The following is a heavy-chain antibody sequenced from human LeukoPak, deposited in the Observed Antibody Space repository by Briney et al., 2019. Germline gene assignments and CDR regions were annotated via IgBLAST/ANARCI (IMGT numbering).Heavy chain of an antibody. Sequence: GGSLRLSCAASGFTFSSYAMSWVRQAPGKGLEWVSAISGGSTYYADSVKGRFTISRDNSKNTLYLQMNSLRAEDTAVYYCAKDATIAAASWGQGTLVTVSS. CDR1: GFTFSSYA. CDR2: ISGGST. V-gene: IGHV3-23*01. J-gene: IGHJ4*02. CDR3: AKDATIAAAS. D-gene: IGHD6-13*01.